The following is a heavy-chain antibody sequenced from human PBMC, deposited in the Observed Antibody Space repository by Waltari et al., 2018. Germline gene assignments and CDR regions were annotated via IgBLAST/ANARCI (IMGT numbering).Heavy chain of an antibody. J-gene: IGHJ5*02. CDR1: GFPFSTHG. Sequence: QVQLVESGGGVVQPGGSLRLSCAASGFPFSTHGINWVRQAPGKGLEWVAFIWSDETNKHYADSVQGRFTISRDNSKNTVFLQMNSLRTEDTAVYYCAKGPDSSGYYSNWFDPWGQGILVTVSS. CDR2: IWSDETNK. V-gene: IGHV3-30*02. D-gene: IGHD3-22*01. CDR3: AKGPDSSGYYSNWFDP.